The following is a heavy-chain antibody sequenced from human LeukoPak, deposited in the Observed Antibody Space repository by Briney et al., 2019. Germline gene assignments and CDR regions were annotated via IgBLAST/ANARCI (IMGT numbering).Heavy chain of an antibody. CDR2: IYYSGST. J-gene: IGHJ4*02. V-gene: IGHV4-59*01. CDR1: GGSISSYY. Sequence: PSETLSLICTVSGGSISSYYWSWIRQPPGKGLEWIGYIYYSGSTNYNPSLKSRVTISVDTSKNQFSLKLSSVTAADTAVYYCARTGDYGPYFDYWGQGTLVTVSS. CDR3: ARTGDYGPYFDY. D-gene: IGHD4-17*01.